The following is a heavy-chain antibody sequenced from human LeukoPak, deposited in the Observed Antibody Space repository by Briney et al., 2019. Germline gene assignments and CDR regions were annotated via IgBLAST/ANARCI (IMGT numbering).Heavy chain of an antibody. J-gene: IGHJ4*02. V-gene: IGHV3-23*01. Sequence: GGSLRLSCAASGFTFSNYAMTWVRQAPGKGLEWVSAIGGSTYYADSVKGRFTISRDNSKNTLYLQMNSLRAEDTAVYYCAKITGAKGYDYWGQGTLVTVSS. CDR1: GFTFSNYA. CDR2: IGGST. D-gene: IGHD1-26*01. CDR3: AKITGAKGYDY.